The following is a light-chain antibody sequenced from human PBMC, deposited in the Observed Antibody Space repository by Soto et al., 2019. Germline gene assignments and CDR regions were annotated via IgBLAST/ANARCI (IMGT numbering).Light chain of an antibody. V-gene: IGLV2-14*01. CDR2: EVS. CDR3: SSYTSSSTLV. J-gene: IGLJ2*01. CDR1: SSDVGGYNY. Sequence: QSALTQPASVSGSPGQSITISCSGTSSDVGGYNYVSWYQQHPGKAPKLMMYEVSNRPSGVSSRFSGSKSDNTASLTISGLQAEDEADYYCSSYTSSSTLVFGGGTQLTVL.